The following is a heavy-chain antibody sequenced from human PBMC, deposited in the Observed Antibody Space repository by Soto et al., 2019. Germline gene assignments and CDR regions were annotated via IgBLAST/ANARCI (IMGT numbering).Heavy chain of an antibody. D-gene: IGHD3-10*01. CDR3: ARVAGP. J-gene: IGHJ5*02. CDR2: IYHSGST. CDR1: GGSISSGGYS. Sequence: QLQLQESGSGLVKPSQTLSLTCAVSGGSISSGGYSWSWIRQPPGKGLEWIGYIYHSGSTYYNPTLKSRVAISVDTSKTQFSLKLSPVTAADTAVYYCARVAGPWGQGTLVTVSS. V-gene: IGHV4-30-2*01.